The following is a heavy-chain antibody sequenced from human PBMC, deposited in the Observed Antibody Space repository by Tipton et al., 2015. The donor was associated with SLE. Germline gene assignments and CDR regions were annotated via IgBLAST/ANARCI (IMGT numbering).Heavy chain of an antibody. D-gene: IGHD3-10*01. CDR2: INWSGGST. Sequence: GSLRLSCAASGFTFDDYGMSWVRQAPGKGLEWVSGINWSGGSTGYADSVKGRFTISRDNAKNSLYLQMNSLRAEDTAVYYCARQIGEGSGSYFDYWGQGTLVPVSS. V-gene: IGHV3-20*04. CDR3: ARQIGEGSGSYFDY. J-gene: IGHJ4*02. CDR1: GFTFDDYG.